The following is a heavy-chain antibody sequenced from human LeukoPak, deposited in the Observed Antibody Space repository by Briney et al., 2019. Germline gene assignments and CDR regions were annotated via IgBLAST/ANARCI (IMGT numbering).Heavy chain of an antibody. CDR2: IYYSGST. D-gene: IGHD6-19*01. CDR1: GGSISSSSYY. J-gene: IGHJ4*02. V-gene: IGHV4-39*01. Sequence: SETLSLTCTVSGGSISSSSYYWGWIRQPPGKGLEWIGSIYYSGSTYYNPSLKSRVTISVDTSKNQFSLKLSSVTAADTAVYYCASYSSGWYSLFYFDYRGQGTLVTVSS. CDR3: ASYSSGWYSLFYFDY.